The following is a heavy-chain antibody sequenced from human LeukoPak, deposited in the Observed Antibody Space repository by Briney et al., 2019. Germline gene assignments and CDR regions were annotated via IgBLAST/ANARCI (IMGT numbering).Heavy chain of an antibody. Sequence: SVKVSCKASGGTFSSYAISWVRQAPGQGLEWMGGIIPIFGTANYAQKFQGRVTITADESTSTAYMELSSLRSEDTAVYYCARGNQKLWFGELSFDYWGQGTLVTVSS. D-gene: IGHD3-10*01. J-gene: IGHJ4*02. V-gene: IGHV1-69*13. CDR2: IIPIFGTA. CDR1: GGTFSSYA. CDR3: ARGNQKLWFGELSFDY.